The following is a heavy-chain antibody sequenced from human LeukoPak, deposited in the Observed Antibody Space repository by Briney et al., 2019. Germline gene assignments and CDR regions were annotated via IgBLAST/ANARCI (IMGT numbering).Heavy chain of an antibody. Sequence: GESLKISCKGSGYSFTSYWIGWVRQMPGKGLEWMGIIYPGDSDTRYSPSFQGQVTISADKSISTAYLQWSSLKASDTAMYYCARYRTYGSGSYYNVHRDAFDIWGQGTMVTVSS. CDR3: ARYRTYGSGSYYNVHRDAFDI. D-gene: IGHD3-10*01. J-gene: IGHJ3*02. CDR2: IYPGDSDT. CDR1: GYSFTSYW. V-gene: IGHV5-51*01.